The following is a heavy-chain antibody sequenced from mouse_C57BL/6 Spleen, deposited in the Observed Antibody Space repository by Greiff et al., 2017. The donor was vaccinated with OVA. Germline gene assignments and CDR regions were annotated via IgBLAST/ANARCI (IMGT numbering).Heavy chain of an antibody. CDR1: GYTFTSYW. J-gene: IGHJ3*01. CDR3: AIGVYYGSSSVAY. D-gene: IGHD1-1*01. Sequence: QVQLQQPGAELVKPGASVKMSCKASGYTFTSYWITWVKQRPGQGLEWIGDIYPGSGSTNYNEKFKSKATLTVDTSSSTAYMQLSSLTSEDSAVYYCAIGVYYGSSSVAYWGQGTLVTVSA. CDR2: IYPGSGST. V-gene: IGHV1-55*01.